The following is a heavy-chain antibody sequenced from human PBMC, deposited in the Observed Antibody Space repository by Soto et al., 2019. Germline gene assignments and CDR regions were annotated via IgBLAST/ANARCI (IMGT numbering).Heavy chain of an antibody. V-gene: IGHV1-46*01. CDR2: TTXSGGSX. CDR1: GYTFTIYY. J-gene: IGHJ6*01. Sequence: XVKVSCKASGYTFTIYYMHWVRQAPGQVLEWMGITTXSGGSXSYAKNFQGRXXMTRDKSXXKLYMELTSLRSEETAVYYCAREAVAYYDGMDVWGQGTTVTVSS. CDR3: AREAVAYYDGMDV. D-gene: IGHD6-19*01.